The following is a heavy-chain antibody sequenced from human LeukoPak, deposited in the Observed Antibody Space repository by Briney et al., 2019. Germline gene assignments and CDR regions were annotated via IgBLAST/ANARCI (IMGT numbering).Heavy chain of an antibody. CDR3: ARVPTGSGWYYYYYMDV. V-gene: IGHV1-69*06. CDR1: GGTFSSYA. D-gene: IGHD6-19*01. J-gene: IGHJ6*03. Sequence: ASVKVSCKASGGTFSSYAISWVRQAPGQGLEWMGGIIPIFGTANYAQKFQGRVTITADKSTSTAYMELSSLRSEDTAVYYCARVPTGSGWYYYYYMDVWGKGTTVTVSS. CDR2: IIPIFGTA.